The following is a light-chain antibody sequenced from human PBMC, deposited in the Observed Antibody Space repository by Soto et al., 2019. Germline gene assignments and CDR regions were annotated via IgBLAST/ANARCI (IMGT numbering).Light chain of an antibody. CDR3: QQDYRYPLT. Sequence: AIQMTQSPSSLSASVGDSVTITCRASQGISDDLGWYQQKPGKAPKLLIYAASSLERGVPSRLRGSGSGTDFTLTISSLQPEDFATHYCQQDYRYPLTFGGGTKVEIK. J-gene: IGKJ4*01. CDR2: AAS. CDR1: QGISDD. V-gene: IGKV1-6*01.